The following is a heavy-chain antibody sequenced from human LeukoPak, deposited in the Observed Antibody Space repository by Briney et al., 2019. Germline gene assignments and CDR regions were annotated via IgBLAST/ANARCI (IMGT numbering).Heavy chain of an antibody. CDR1: GYTFTGYY. V-gene: IGHV1-2*02. CDR3: ARDPWCSSTSCYGKGYYMDV. CDR2: INPNSGGT. J-gene: IGHJ6*03. D-gene: IGHD2-2*01. Sequence: ASVKVSCKASGYTFTGYYMHWVRQAPGQGLEWMGRINPNSGGTNYAQKFQGRVTMTRDTSISTAYMELSSLRSEDTAVYYCARDPWCSSTSCYGKGYYMDVWGKGTTVTVSS.